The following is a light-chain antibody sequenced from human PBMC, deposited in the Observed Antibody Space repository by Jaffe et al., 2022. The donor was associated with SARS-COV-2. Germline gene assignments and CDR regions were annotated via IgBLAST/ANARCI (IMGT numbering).Light chain of an antibody. CDR1: QSINSAF. CDR2: ATS. V-gene: IGKV3-20*01. J-gene: IGKJ2*01. CDR3: QQYHGSPYT. Sequence: EIVLTQSPGTLSLSPGEGATLSCRASQSINSAFLSWYQQKPGQAPRLLIYATSTRLTGIPDRFSGGGSGTEFTLSISRLEPEDSAVYYCQQYHGSPYTFGLGTKLEIK.